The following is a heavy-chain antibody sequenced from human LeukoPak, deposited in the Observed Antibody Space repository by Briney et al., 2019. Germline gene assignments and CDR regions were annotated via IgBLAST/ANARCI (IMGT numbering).Heavy chain of an antibody. CDR2: FDPEDGET. D-gene: IGHD3-3*01. CDR3: ARDARNYYDFWSGYYTDYGMDV. CDR1: GYTLTELS. J-gene: IGHJ6*02. V-gene: IGHV1-24*01. Sequence: ASVTVSCTVSGYTLTELSMHWVRQAPGKGLEWMGGFDPEDGETIYAQKFQGRVTMTEDTSTDTAYMELSSLRSEDTAVYYCARDARNYYDFWSGYYTDYGMDVWGQGTTVTVSS.